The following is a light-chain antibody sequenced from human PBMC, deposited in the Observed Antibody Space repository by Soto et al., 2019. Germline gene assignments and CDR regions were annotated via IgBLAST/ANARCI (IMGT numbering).Light chain of an antibody. V-gene: IGLV3-10*01. Sequence: SYELTQPPSVSVSPGQTARITCSGDALPKKNAYWYQQRSGQAPVLVIYGDNKRPSGIPERFSVSSSGTVATLTISGAQVEDEADYFCYSTDSCNSRGVFGGGTKLTVL. CDR3: YSTDSCNSRGV. CDR2: GDN. J-gene: IGLJ2*01. CDR1: ALPKKN.